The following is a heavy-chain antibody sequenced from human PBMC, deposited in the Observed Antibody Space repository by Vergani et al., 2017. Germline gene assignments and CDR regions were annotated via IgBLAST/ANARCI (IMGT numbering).Heavy chain of an antibody. J-gene: IGHJ4*02. CDR3: ARAIAAAGTLPAFDY. CDR2: IYYSGST. CDR1: GGPISSSSYY. V-gene: IGHV4-39*07. D-gene: IGHD6-13*01. Sequence: QLQLQESGPGLVKPSETLSLTCTVSGGPISSSSYYWGWIRQPPGKGLEWIGSIYYSGSTYYNPSLKSRVTISVDTSKNQFSLKLSSVTAADTAVYYCARAIAAAGTLPAFDYWGQGTLVTVSS.